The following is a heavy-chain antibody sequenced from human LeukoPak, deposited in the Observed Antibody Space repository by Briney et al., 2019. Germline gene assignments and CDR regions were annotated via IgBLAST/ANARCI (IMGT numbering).Heavy chain of an antibody. V-gene: IGHV4-39*07. Sequence: SGTLSLTCTVSGGSISSSSYYWGWIRQPPGKGLEWIGSIYYSGSTYYNPSLKSRVTISVDTSKNQFSLKLSSVTAADTAVYYCARVIAAAGTGYFDYWGQGTLVTVSS. CDR3: ARVIAAAGTGYFDY. CDR1: GGSISSSSYY. J-gene: IGHJ4*02. CDR2: IYYSGST. D-gene: IGHD6-13*01.